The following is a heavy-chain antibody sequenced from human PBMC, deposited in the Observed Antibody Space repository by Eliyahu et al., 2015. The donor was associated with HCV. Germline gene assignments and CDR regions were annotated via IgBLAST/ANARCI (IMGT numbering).Heavy chain of an antibody. Sequence: QVHLVQSGAEVKKPAASVKVSCKTSGYSFTDYYLHWVRQAPGQGLEWVGFINPKTGGTNYAQKFLGRVTMTGDTTISTVHLDLRSLRHDDTAVYYCARAGSGYSRAWFLDSWGPGTLVTVSS. CDR1: GYSFTDYY. J-gene: IGHJ4*02. CDR3: ARAGSGYSRAWFLDS. V-gene: IGHV1-2*02. D-gene: IGHD5-12*01. CDR2: INPKTGGT.